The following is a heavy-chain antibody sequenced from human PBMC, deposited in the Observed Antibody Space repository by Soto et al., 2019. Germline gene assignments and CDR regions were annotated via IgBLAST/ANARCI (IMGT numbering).Heavy chain of an antibody. J-gene: IGHJ6*02. Sequence: GGSLRLSCAASGFTFSSYAMHWVRQAPGKGLEWVAVISYDGSNKYYADSVKGRFTISRDNSKNTLYLQMNSLRAEDTAVYYCAREGAPGEQWLQGGYYYGMDVWGQGTTVTVSS. V-gene: IGHV3-30-3*01. D-gene: IGHD6-19*01. CDR2: ISYDGSNK. CDR1: GFTFSSYA. CDR3: AREGAPGEQWLQGGYYYGMDV.